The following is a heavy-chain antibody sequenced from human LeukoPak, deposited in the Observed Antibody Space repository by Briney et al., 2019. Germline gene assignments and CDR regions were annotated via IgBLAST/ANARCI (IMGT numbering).Heavy chain of an antibody. D-gene: IGHD1-26*01. V-gene: IGHV4-59*08. CDR3: ARYSGSYSGFDY. CDR2: IYYSGSI. J-gene: IGHJ4*02. CDR1: GGSISSYY. Sequence: SETLSLTCTVSGGSISSYYWSWIRQPPGKGLEWIGYIYYSGSINYNPSLESRVTISVDTSKNQSSLKLRSVTAADTAVYYCARYSGSYSGFDYWGQGTLVTVSS.